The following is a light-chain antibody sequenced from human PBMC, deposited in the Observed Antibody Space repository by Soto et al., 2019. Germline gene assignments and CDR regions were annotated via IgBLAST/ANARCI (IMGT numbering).Light chain of an antibody. Sequence: DIQMTQSPSTLSASVGDRVTITCRASQSINFWLAWYQQTPGKAPKLLIFDASRLESGVPSRFSGSGSGTEFTLTISSLQPEDFAVYYCHQRDNWPRGGFTFGPGTKVDVK. CDR3: HQRDNWPRGGFT. CDR1: QSINFW. V-gene: IGKV1-5*01. J-gene: IGKJ3*01. CDR2: DAS.